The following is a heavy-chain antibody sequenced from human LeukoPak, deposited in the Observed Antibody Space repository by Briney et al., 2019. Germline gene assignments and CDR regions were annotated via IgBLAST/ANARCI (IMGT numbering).Heavy chain of an antibody. J-gene: IGHJ4*02. Sequence: ASVKVSCKASGGTFSSYAISWVRQAPGQGLEWMGGIIPIFGTANYAQKFQGRVTITADKSTSTAYMELSSLRSEDTAVYYCARGEKGKIYYYDSSGYYYSLDYWGQGTLVTVSS. CDR2: IIPIFGTA. D-gene: IGHD3-22*01. V-gene: IGHV1-69*06. CDR1: GGTFSSYA. CDR3: ARGEKGKIYYYDSSGYYYSLDY.